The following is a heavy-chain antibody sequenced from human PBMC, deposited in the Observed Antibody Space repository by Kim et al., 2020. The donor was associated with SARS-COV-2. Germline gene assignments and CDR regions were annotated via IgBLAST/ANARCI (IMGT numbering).Heavy chain of an antibody. V-gene: IGHV3-64D*06. Sequence: GGSLRLSCSASGFTFSSYAMHWVRQAPGKGLEYVSAISSNGGSTYYADSVKGRFTISRDNSKNTLYLQMSSLRAEDTAVYYCVKGPWGPRNVDIVVRSPFDYWGQGTLVTVSS. CDR2: ISSNGGST. D-gene: IGHD5-12*01. CDR3: VKGPWGPRNVDIVVRSPFDY. CDR1: GFTFSSYA. J-gene: IGHJ4*02.